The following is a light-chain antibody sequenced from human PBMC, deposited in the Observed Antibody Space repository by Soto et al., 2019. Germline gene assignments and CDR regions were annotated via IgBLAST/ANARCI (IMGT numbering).Light chain of an antibody. V-gene: IGKV1-39*01. Sequence: DVQMTQSPSSLSASVGDRVTITCRATQSISNFLNWFQQKPGKAPKLLIYSVSSLQGGVPSRFSGSGSGSDFTLTISSLQPEDFATYYCQQSYSTPWTFGQGTKVEIK. CDR1: QSISNF. CDR2: SVS. J-gene: IGKJ1*01. CDR3: QQSYSTPWT.